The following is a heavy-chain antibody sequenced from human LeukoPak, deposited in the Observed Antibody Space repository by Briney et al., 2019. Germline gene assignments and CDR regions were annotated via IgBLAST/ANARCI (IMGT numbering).Heavy chain of an antibody. CDR3: ARENGVTRSIDY. J-gene: IGHJ4*02. D-gene: IGHD4-23*01. CDR1: GFTFSNYN. Sequence: PGGSLRLSCAASGFTFSNYNMNWVRQAPGKGLEWVSSISSRSSFIYYADSVKGRFTISRDNAKNSLSLQMNSLRADDTAVYYCARENGVTRSIDYWGQGTLVTVSS. V-gene: IGHV3-21*01. CDR2: ISSRSSFI.